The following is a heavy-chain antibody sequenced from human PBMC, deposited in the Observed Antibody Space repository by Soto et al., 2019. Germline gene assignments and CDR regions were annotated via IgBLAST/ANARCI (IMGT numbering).Heavy chain of an antibody. CDR3: ARHQYYDFWSGYYYFEY. Sequence: PSETLSLTCTVSGGSISSYYWSWIRQPPGKGLEWIGYIYYSGSTNYNPSLKSRVTISVDTSKNQFSLKLSSVTAADTAVYYCARHQYYDFWSGYYYFEYWGQGTLVTVSS. D-gene: IGHD3-3*01. CDR1: GGSISSYY. V-gene: IGHV4-59*08. J-gene: IGHJ4*02. CDR2: IYYSGST.